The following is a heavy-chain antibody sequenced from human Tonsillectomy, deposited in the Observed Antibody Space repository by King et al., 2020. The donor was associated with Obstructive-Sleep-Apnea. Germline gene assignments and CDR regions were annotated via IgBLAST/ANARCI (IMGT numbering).Heavy chain of an antibody. D-gene: IGHD6-13*01. CDR1: GYTSTGYY. V-gene: IGHV1-2*04. CDR3: ARDIGAAAGLDY. J-gene: IGHJ4*02. Sequence: QLVQSGAEVKKPGASVKVSCKASGYTSTGYYMHWVRQAPGQGLEWVGWINPNSGGTNYAQKFQGWVTMTRDTSFSTAYMELSRLRSDETAVYYCARDIGAAAGLDYWGQGTLVTVSS. CDR2: INPNSGGT.